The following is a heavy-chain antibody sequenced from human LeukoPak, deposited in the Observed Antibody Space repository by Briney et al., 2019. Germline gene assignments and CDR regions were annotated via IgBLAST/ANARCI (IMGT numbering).Heavy chain of an antibody. CDR3: AKGKKYDSSSDFDY. CDR1: GGSISSYY. V-gene: IGHV4-4*07. CDR2: IYTSGST. Sequence: SETLSLTCTVSGGSISSYYWSWIRQPAGKGLEWIGRIYTSGSTNYNPSLKSRVTISVDMSNSQNHFSLSLSSVTAADTAVYYCAKGKKYDSSSDFDYWGQGTLVTVSS. D-gene: IGHD6-6*01. J-gene: IGHJ4*02.